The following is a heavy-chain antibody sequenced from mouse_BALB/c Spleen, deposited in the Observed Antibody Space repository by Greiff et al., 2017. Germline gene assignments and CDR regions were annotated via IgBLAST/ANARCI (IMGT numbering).Heavy chain of an antibody. Sequence: EVKLQESGGGLVKPGGSLKLSCAASGFAFSSYDMSWVRQTPEKRLEWVAYISSGGGSTYYPDTVKGRFTISRDNAKNTLYLQMSSLKSEDTAMYYCARHYDYDDAWFAYWGQGTLVTVSA. D-gene: IGHD2-4*01. V-gene: IGHV5-12-1*01. CDR2: ISSGGGST. CDR1: GFAFSSYD. J-gene: IGHJ3*01. CDR3: ARHYDYDDAWFAY.